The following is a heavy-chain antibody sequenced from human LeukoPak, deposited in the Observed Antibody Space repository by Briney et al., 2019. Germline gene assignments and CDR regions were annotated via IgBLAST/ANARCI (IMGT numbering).Heavy chain of an antibody. CDR3: AKDGDTVSGTYYFDMDV. J-gene: IGHJ6*03. CDR1: GFTFSTYG. Sequence: GGSLRLSCAASGFTFSTYGMHWVRQAPGKGLEWVAFIRYDAINKYYADSVKGRFTISRDNSRNTLYLQMNSLRAEDAALYYCAKDGDTVSGTYYFDMDVWGKGTTVTISS. CDR2: IRYDAINK. V-gene: IGHV3-30*02. D-gene: IGHD1-26*01.